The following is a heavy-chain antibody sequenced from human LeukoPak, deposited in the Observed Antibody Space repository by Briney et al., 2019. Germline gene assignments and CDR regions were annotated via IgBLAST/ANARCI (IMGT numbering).Heavy chain of an antibody. D-gene: IGHD6-13*01. CDR1: GFTFSDCD. CDR2: ISYRSSPI. J-gene: IGHJ4*02. V-gene: IGHV3-21*01. CDR3: ARAYPPLRTAAAGDQ. Sequence: PGGSLRLSCTASGFTFSDCDMSWVRQAPGKGLEWVSSISYRSSPIYYADSVKGRFTISRDNAKSSLYLQMDSLRAGDTAVYYCARAYPPLRTAAAGDQWGQGTLVTVSS.